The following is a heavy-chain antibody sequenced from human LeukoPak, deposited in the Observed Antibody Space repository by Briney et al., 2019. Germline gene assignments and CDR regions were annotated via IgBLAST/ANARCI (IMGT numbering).Heavy chain of an antibody. CDR1: GFTLSSHW. Sequence: GGSLRLSCAASGFTLSSHWMTWVRQAPGKGLEWVANINQDGSARYYVDSLKGRFTISRDNAKNSMYLQMNSLRAEDTAVYYCARWEIRGTAHQLDYWGQGTLVTVSS. D-gene: IGHD1-7*01. CDR3: ARWEIRGTAHQLDY. CDR2: INQDGSAR. V-gene: IGHV3-7*01. J-gene: IGHJ4*02.